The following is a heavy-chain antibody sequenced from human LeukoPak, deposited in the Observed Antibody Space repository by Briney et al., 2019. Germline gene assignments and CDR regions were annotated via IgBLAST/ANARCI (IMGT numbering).Heavy chain of an antibody. CDR1: GRSISSSNW. D-gene: IGHD3-9*01. V-gene: IGHV4-4*02. CDR3: ARAVGYFDHSLDY. J-gene: IGHJ4*02. Sequence: PSETLSLTCAVSGRSISSSNWWSWVRQPPGKGLEWIGEIYHSGSTNYIPSLKSRVTISVDKSKNQFSLKLSSVTAADTAVYYCARAVGYFDHSLDYWGQGTLVTVSS. CDR2: IYHSGST.